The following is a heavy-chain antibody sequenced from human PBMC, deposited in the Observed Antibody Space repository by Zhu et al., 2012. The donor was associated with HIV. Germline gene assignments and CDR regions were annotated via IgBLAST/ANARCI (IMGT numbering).Heavy chain of an antibody. D-gene: IGHD3-10*01. CDR3: AGPYYYDSDSYRYYYGMDV. CDR2: ISHSGNT. J-gene: IGHJ6*02. Sequence: QVQLEQWGAGLLKPSETLSLTCAVYGASFSGYYWGWIRQPPGKGLEWIGEISHSGNTNYNPSLKSRVTISVDTSKRQFSLRLCSVTVADTAVYYCAGPYYYDSDSYRYYYGMDVWGQGTTVTVSS. CDR1: GASFSGYY. V-gene: IGHV4-34*01.